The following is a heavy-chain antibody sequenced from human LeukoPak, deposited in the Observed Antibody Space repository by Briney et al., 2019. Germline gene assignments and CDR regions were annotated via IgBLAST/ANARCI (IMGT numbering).Heavy chain of an antibody. V-gene: IGHV3-21*01. CDR1: GFTFSSYS. Sequence: GGSLRLSCAASGFTFSSYSMNWVRQAPGKGLEWVSSISSSSSYIYYADSVKGRFTISRDNAKNSLYLQMNSLRAEDTAVYYCARDPSGSSNPPLPWGQGTLVTVSS. CDR3: ARDPSGSSNPPLP. J-gene: IGHJ4*02. CDR2: ISSSSSYI. D-gene: IGHD1-14*01.